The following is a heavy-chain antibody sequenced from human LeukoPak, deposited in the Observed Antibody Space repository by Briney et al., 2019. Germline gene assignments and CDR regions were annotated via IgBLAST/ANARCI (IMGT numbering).Heavy chain of an antibody. J-gene: IGHJ6*02. Sequence: PETLSLTCALYGVSLSGYYWSWIRPPPRKGLEWIGEVNHSGSHNYHPSLKSRLTISVDTSRNQFSLKLASVTAADTAVYCCARGQEGGYSSSWYPSRGYYYYGMDVGGRGTAVTVS. D-gene: IGHD6-13*01. V-gene: IGHV4-34*01. CDR3: ARGQEGGYSSSWYPSRGYYYYGMDV. CDR1: GVSLSGYY. CDR2: VNHSGSH.